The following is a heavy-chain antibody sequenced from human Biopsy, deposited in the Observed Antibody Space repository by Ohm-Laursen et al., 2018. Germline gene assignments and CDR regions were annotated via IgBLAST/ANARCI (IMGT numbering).Heavy chain of an antibody. CDR1: GGSIKSYY. CDR3: ARLTGDPSY. CDR2: IYYTGHT. J-gene: IGHJ4*02. V-gene: IGHV4-59*01. Sequence: GTLSLTCTVSGGSIKSYYWNWIRQSPGKGLEWIGFIYYTGHTNYNPSLKSRATISVDTSKNQFSLKVISVTPADTAVYYCARLTGDPSYWGQGILVTVSS. D-gene: IGHD7-27*01.